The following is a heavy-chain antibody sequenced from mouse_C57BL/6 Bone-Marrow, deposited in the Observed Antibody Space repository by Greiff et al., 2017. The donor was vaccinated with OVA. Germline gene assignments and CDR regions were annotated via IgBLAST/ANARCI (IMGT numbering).Heavy chain of an antibody. V-gene: IGHV1-80*01. Sequence: LVESGADLVKPEASLKISCKASGYAFSNYWMNWVQQRPGKGLEWIGQIYPGDGDTNYNGKFKGKATLTADKSSSTAYMHLSSLTSEDSAVYFCARGAYWGQGTLVTASA. CDR2: IYPGDGDT. J-gene: IGHJ3*01. CDR1: GYAFSNYW. CDR3: ARGAY.